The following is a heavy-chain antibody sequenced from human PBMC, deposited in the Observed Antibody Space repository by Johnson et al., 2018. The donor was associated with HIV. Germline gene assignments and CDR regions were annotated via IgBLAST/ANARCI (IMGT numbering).Heavy chain of an antibody. V-gene: IGHV3-30*19. D-gene: IGHD3-16*01. Sequence: QMQLVESGGGVVQPGRSLRLSCAASGFTFNSYDMHWVRQAPGKGLEWVAVISYDGSNKYYADSVKGRFTISSDNSKNTLYLQMNSLRAEDTAVYYCASLGLDLLVKAPLSVVFDAFDIWGQGTMVTVSS. J-gene: IGHJ3*02. CDR1: GFTFNSYD. CDR2: ISYDGSNK. CDR3: ASLGLDLLVKAPLSVVFDAFDI.